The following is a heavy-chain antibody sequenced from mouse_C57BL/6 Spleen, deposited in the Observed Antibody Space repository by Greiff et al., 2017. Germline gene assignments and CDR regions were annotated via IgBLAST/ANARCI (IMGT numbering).Heavy chain of an antibody. V-gene: IGHV2-2*01. CDR2: IWGGGST. CDR1: GFSLTSYG. Sequence: QVQLKESGPGLVQPSQSLSITCTVSGFSLTSYGVHWVRQSPGQGLEWLGVIWGGGSTAYNAAFISRLSISKDNSKSQFFFKMNSLEADDTAIYYCTRERNNYYGSTLDNWGQGTNPTVS. D-gene: IGHD1-1*01. J-gene: IGHJ2*01. CDR3: TRERNNYYGSTLDN.